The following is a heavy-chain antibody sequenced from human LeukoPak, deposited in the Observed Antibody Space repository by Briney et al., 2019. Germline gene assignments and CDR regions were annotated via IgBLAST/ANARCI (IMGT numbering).Heavy chain of an antibody. J-gene: IGHJ4*02. CDR1: GYSFTSYW. V-gene: IGHV5-51*01. Sequence: GESLKISCQGSGYSFTSYWIGWVRQMPGKGLEWMGIIYPGGSDTRYSPSFQGQVTISADKSISTAYLQWSSLKASDTAMYYCARLVVTAIHYYFDYWGQGTLVTVSS. CDR3: ARLVVTAIHYYFDY. CDR2: IYPGGSDT. D-gene: IGHD2-21*02.